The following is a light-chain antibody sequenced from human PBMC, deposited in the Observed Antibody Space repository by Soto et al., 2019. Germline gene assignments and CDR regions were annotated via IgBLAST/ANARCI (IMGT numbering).Light chain of an antibody. CDR3: QSYDSSLSGVV. V-gene: IGLV1-40*01. CDR2: GNS. Sequence: QSVLTQPPSVSGAPGQRVTISCTGSSSNIGAGYDVHWYQQLPGTAPKLLIYGNSNRPSGVPDRFSGSKSGTSASLAIAGPQAEDEADDYCQSYDSSLSGVVFGGGTKVTVL. CDR1: SSNIGAGYD. J-gene: IGLJ2*01.